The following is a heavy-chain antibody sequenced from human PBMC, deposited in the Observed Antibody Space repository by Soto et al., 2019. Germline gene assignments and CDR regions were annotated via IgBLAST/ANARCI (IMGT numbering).Heavy chain of an antibody. D-gene: IGHD3-3*01. CDR3: ANAITIFGVAYYYYGMDV. Sequence: QPGCSLRLSCASSGFTFSSYAMSWVRQAPGKGLEWVSAISGSGGSTYYVDSVKGRFTISRDNSKNTLYLQMNSLRAEDTAVYYCANAITIFGVAYYYYGMDVWGQGTTVTVSS. CDR2: ISGSGGST. CDR1: GFTFSSYA. V-gene: IGHV3-23*01. J-gene: IGHJ6*02.